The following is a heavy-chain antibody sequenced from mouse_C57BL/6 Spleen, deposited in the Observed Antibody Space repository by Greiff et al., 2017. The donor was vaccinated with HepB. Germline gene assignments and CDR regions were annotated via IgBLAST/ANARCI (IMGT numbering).Heavy chain of an antibody. CDR2: ISSGGSYT. D-gene: IGHD1-1*01. CDR3: ARLFTTVVSYYFDY. J-gene: IGHJ2*01. CDR1: GFTFSSYG. V-gene: IGHV5-6*01. Sequence: EVQLVESGGDLVKPGGSLKLSCAASGFTFSSYGMSWVRQTPDKRLEWVATISSGGSYTYYPDSVKGRFTISRDNAKNTLYLQMSSLKSEDTAMYYCARLFTTVVSYYFDYWGQGTTLTVSS.